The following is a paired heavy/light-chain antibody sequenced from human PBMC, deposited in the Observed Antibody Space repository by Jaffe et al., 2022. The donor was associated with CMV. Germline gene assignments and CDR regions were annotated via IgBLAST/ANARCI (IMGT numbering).Heavy chain of an antibody. CDR2: ISGSGDST. Sequence: EVQLLESGGDLVQPGGSLTLSCAASGLSFGNYAMTWVRQAPGKGLEWVSGISGSGDSTHYADSVQGRFTISRDNSKNTLYLHMNSLRVDDTAVYFCAKGDSMLPGVFIPCCFYNGMDVWGQGTAVTVSS. CDR1: GLSFGNYA. D-gene: IGHD3-10*01. V-gene: IGHV3-23*01. J-gene: IGHJ6*02. CDR3: AKGDSMLPGVFIPCCFYNGMDV.
Light chain of an antibody. CDR2: DVS. CDR1: NSDFVSSNF. Sequence: QSALTQPASVSGSPGQSITVSCTGTNSDFVSSNFVSWYQQHPDRAPRLILYDVSHRPSGVSDRFSGSKSGNTASLTISGLQTEDEADYFCSWYTTISTLVYGTGTKVTVL. CDR3: SWYTTISTLV. V-gene: IGLV2-14*03. J-gene: IGLJ1*01.